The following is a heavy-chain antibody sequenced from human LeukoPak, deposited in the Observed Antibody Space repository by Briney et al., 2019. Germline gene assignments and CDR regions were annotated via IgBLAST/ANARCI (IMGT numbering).Heavy chain of an antibody. J-gene: IGHJ3*01. Sequence: ASVKVSCKTSGYTPTNYDIHWVRPATGQGLAWMGWINPNSGETVYAQKFQGRVTITRNTSIGTAYVELSGMRSDDADVYYCARGRRGRQTVVVIPDAFDLWGKGTMVTVSS. V-gene: IGHV1-8*03. CDR1: GYTPTNYD. CDR2: INPNSGET. CDR3: ARGRRGRQTVVVIPDAFDL. D-gene: IGHD3-22*01.